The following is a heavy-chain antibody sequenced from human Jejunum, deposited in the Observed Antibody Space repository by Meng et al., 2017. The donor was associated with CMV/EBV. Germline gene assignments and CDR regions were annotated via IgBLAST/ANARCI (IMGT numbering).Heavy chain of an antibody. V-gene: IGHV3-21*01. CDR1: GFTFSANG. D-gene: IGHD3-10*01. CDR3: SRDESAGSSTDF. CDR2: IDSSGRYM. Sequence: AAGFTFSANGMNWGRQSPGKGLEWVASIDSSGRYMDYADSLKGRFTISRDNAKKSLFLQMNGLRVEDTATYYCSRDESAGSSTDFRGHGTLVTVSS. J-gene: IGHJ4*01.